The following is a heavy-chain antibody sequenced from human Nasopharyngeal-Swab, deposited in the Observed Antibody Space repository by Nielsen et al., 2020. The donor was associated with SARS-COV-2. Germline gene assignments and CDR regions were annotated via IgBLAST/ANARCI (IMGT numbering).Heavy chain of an antibody. CDR3: AKDPTTVTTFWFDP. CDR2: ISGSGGST. J-gene: IGHJ5*02. Sequence: GESLKISCAASGSTFSSYAMSWVRQAPGKGLEWVSAISGSGGSTYYADSVKGRFTISRDNSKNTLYLQMNSLRAEDTAVYYCAKDPTTVTTFWFDPWGQGTLVTVSS. CDR1: GSTFSSYA. V-gene: IGHV3-23*01. D-gene: IGHD4-17*01.